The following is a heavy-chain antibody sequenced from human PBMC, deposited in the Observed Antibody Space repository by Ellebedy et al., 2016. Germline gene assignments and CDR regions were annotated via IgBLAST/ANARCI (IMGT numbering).Heavy chain of an antibody. Sequence: GGSLRLSCSVSGFTFSSFWMTWVRQAPGKGLEWVTSIKEDGSFKQYVDSARGRFTISRDNAKNSVYLQMNVLRVEDRGIYYCATDLRPLTRGWGYWGQGTLVTVSS. V-gene: IGHV3-7*01. J-gene: IGHJ4*02. CDR3: ATDLRPLTRGWGY. CDR2: IKEDGSFK. CDR1: GFTFSSFW. D-gene: IGHD3-10*01.